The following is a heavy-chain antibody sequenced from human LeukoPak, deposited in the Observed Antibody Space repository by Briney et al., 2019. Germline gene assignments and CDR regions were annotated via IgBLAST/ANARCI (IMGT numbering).Heavy chain of an antibody. D-gene: IGHD2-2*02. J-gene: IGHJ3*01. V-gene: IGHV3-48*01. CDR3: ARDIAPSAIPDAFDF. Sequence: GGSLRLSCAASGFTFSSYSMNWVRQAPGKGLEWVPYISSGGSTINYADSVRDRFAISRDNANNSLYLQMNSLRAEDTAVYYCARDIAPSAIPDAFDFWGQGTMVTVSS. CDR1: GFTFSSYS. CDR2: ISSGGSTI.